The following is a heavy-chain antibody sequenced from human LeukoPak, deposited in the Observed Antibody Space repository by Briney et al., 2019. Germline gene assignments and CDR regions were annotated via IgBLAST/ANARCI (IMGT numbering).Heavy chain of an antibody. Sequence: PSETLSLTCTVSGGSISSGGYYWSWIRQHPGKGLEWIGYIYYSGSTYYNPSLKSRVTISVDTSKNQFSLKLSSVTAADTAVYYCARDRRDYAFDYWGQGTLVTVSS. CDR2: IYYSGST. D-gene: IGHD4-17*01. CDR1: GGSISSGGYY. V-gene: IGHV4-31*03. J-gene: IGHJ4*02. CDR3: ARDRRDYAFDY.